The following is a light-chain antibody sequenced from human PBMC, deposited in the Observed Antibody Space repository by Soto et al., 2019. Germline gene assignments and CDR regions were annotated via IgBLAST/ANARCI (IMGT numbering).Light chain of an antibody. CDR2: EVS. CDR3: SSYTSSSTRV. J-gene: IGLJ3*02. Sequence: QSVLTQPASVSGSPGQSITISCTGTSSDVGGYNYVSWYQHHPGKAPKLMLYEVSNRPSGVSNRFSGSKSGNTASLTISGLQGEDEAYYYCSSYTSSSTRVFGGGTKVTVL. V-gene: IGLV2-14*01. CDR1: SSDVGGYNY.